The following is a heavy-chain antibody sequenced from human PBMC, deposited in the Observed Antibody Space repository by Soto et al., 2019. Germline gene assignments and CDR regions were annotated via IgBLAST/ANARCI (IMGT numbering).Heavy chain of an antibody. CDR1: GFTFSSYA. Sequence: GSLRLSCAASGFTFSSYAISWVRQAPGKGLEWVSAISGSGGSTYYADSVKGRFTISRDNSKNTLYLQMNSLRAEDTAVYYCAKGGHPDGIWTFDSWGPGTLVTVSS. V-gene: IGHV3-23*01. J-gene: IGHJ4*02. CDR2: ISGSGGST. D-gene: IGHD3-9*01. CDR3: AKGGHPDGIWTFDS.